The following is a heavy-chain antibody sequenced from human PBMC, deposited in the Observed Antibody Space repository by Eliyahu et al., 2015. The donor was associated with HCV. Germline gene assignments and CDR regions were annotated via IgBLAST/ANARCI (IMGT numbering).Heavy chain of an antibody. CDR3: LKDGGYSE. CDR1: GYTXXTXP. V-gene: IGHV1-3*01. Sequence: QVQLVQSGAEVKKPGASVTVSCKASGYTXXTXPXHLVRQAPVXRLEWMGWINPDNGDTKYSQKFQDRVTITRDTSASTAYMELRRLKSEDTAVYYCLKDGGYSEWGQGTLVTVSS. J-gene: IGHJ4*02. CDR2: INPDNGDT. D-gene: IGHD5-24*01.